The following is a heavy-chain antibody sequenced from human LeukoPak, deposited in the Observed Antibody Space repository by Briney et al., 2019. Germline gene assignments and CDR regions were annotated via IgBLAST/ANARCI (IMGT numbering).Heavy chain of an antibody. CDR1: AFSINNFW. CDR3: ARSGIGRAFDI. Sequence: GGSLRLSCAASAFSINNFWMHWVRQGPGKGLEWVSRNNKDATITTYADSVKGRFTVSRDNVKNMVYLDMNGLRGDDTAVYYCARSGIGRAFDIWGQGATVTVSS. D-gene: IGHD3-10*01. V-gene: IGHV3-74*03. CDR2: NNKDATIT. J-gene: IGHJ3*02.